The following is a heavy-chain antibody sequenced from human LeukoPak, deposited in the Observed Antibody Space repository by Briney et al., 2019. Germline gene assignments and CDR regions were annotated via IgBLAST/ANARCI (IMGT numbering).Heavy chain of an antibody. CDR2: ISWNSGSI. CDR3: AKDMSVEVGAFDY. D-gene: IGHD1-26*01. V-gene: IGHV3-9*01. J-gene: IGHJ4*02. CDR1: GFTFDDYA. Sequence: GGSLRLSCAASGFTFDDYAMHWVRQAPGKGLEWVSGISWNSGSIGYADSVKGRFTISRDNAKNSLHLQMNSLRAEDTALYYCAKDMSVEVGAFDYWGQGTLVTVSS.